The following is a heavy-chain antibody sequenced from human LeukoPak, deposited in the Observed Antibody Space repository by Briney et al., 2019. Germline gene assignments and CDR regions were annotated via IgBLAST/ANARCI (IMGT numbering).Heavy chain of an antibody. CDR1: GYTFISYG. CDR2: ISGYNGNT. D-gene: IGHD2-15*01. J-gene: IGHJ5*02. CDR3: ARVRREAIVVVVAASWFDP. V-gene: IGHV1-18*01. Sequence: ASVKVSCKASGYTFISYGISWVRQAPGQGLEWMGWISGYNGNTNYAQKLQGRVTMTTDTSTSTAYMDLRSLRSDDTAVYYCARVRREAIVVVVAASWFDPWGQGTLVTVSS.